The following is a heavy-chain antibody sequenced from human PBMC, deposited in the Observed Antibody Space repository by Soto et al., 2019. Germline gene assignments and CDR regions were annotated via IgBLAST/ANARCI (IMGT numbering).Heavy chain of an antibody. D-gene: IGHD6-6*01. V-gene: IGHV3-74*01. CDR1: GFTFYNYW. Sequence: EVQLVESGGGLVQPGGSLRLSCVASGFTFYNYWMHWVRQTPGKGLVWVSRIYFDGSGTTYEDSVKGRFTISRDSAKSTLYLQMNRLGGEDTAIYYCVHNHGDAVYWGQGTLVTVSS. J-gene: IGHJ4*02. CDR3: VHNHGDAVY. CDR2: IYFDGSGT.